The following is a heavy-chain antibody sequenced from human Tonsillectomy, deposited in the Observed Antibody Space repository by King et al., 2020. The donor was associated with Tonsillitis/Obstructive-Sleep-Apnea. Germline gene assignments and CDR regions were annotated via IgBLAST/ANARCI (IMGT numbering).Heavy chain of an antibody. Sequence: QLQESGPGLVKPSETLSLTCTVSGGSISSSSYYWGWIRQPPGKGLEWIGSIYYSGSTNYNPSLKSRVTISVDTSKKQFSLKLSSVTAADTAVYYCASIVVVPAAPEYTWLDPWGQGTLVTVSS. V-gene: IGHV4-39*01. D-gene: IGHD2-2*01. CDR3: ASIVVVPAAPEYTWLDP. CDR1: GGSISSSSYY. CDR2: IYYSGST. J-gene: IGHJ5*02.